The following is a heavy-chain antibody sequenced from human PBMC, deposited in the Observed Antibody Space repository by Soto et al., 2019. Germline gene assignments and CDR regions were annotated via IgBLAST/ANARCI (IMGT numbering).Heavy chain of an antibody. V-gene: IGHV1-18*04. D-gene: IGHD2-8*01. CDR1: GYTFTTYG. J-gene: IGHJ4*02. CDR2: IGGYNGDS. CDR3: ARVGNNGWPLEYDY. Sequence: QPQLVQSGAEVRKPGASVNVSCKASGYTFTTYGISWVRQAPGQGLEWMGWIGGYNGDSHNAQKFQGRLTMNRDTSAKTNNIELRSLRSDDTAVYYCARVGNNGWPLEYDYAGQGTLVTVSS.